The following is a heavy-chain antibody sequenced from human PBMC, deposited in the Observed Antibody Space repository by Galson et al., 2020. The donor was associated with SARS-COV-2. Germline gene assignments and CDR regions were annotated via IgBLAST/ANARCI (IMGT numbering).Heavy chain of an antibody. D-gene: IGHD2-21*02. CDR1: GYRFTGYY. Sequence: GESLKISCTASGYRFTGYYMYWVRQAPGQGLEYMGWINPSTGSASYGKKFQSRVTMTSDMSITTAFLKLSGLRFDDTAVYYCVRGLSGDWPYYYFYGMDVWGQGTTVTVSS. CDR3: VRGLSGDWPYYYFYGMDV. J-gene: IGHJ6*02. CDR2: INPSTGSA. V-gene: IGHV1-2*02.